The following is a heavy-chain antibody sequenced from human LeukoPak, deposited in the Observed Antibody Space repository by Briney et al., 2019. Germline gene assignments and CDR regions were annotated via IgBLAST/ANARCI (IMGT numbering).Heavy chain of an antibody. CDR2: INPGGGST. Sequence: ASVKVSCKAFGDTFSGYYIHWVRLAPGQGLEWMGIINPGGGSTTYALKFQGRFTMTRDTSTNTIYMELSSLTSEDTAVYYCASVSRQQLVPGDWGQGTLVTVSS. D-gene: IGHD6-13*01. CDR1: GDTFSGYY. CDR3: ASVSRQQLVPGD. J-gene: IGHJ4*02. V-gene: IGHV1-46*01.